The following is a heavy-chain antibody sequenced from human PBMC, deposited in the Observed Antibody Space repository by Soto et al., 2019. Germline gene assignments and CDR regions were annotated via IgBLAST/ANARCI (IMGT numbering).Heavy chain of an antibody. CDR1: GYTFSNFW. Sequence: GESLKISCQSSGYTFSNFWIGWVRQLPGKGLGWMGIIYPGDHETRYSPSFHGKVTISADRSISTAYLQWNSLEASDTAFYFCARSPRSSPYFDYWGQGALVTVSS. J-gene: IGHJ4*02. D-gene: IGHD6-13*01. V-gene: IGHV5-51*01. CDR3: ARSPRSSPYFDY. CDR2: IYPGDHET.